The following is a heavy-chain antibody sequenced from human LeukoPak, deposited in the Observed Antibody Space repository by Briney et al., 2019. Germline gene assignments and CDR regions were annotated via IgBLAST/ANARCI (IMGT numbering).Heavy chain of an antibody. D-gene: IGHD3/OR15-3a*01. CDR1: GFTFSGFW. CDR2: INSDGSEG. J-gene: IGHJ4*02. V-gene: IGHV3-7*03. Sequence: GGSLRLSCAVSGFTFSGFWMSWSRQAPGKGLEWVASINSDGSEGYYADVVKGRFTISRDNAKNSLYLQINSLRAEDTAVFYCARDQYDTWSRRGNFDSWGQGTLVIVSS. CDR3: ARDQYDTWSRRGNFDS.